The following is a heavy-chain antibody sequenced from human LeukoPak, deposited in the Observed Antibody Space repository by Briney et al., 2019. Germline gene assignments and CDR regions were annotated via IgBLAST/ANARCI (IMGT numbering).Heavy chain of an antibody. Sequence: ASVKVSCKASGYTFTSYAMNWVRQAPGQGLEWMGWINTNTGNPTYAQGFTGRFVFSLDTSVSTAYLQISSLKAEDTAVYYCARDHRGSSWYPFDCWGQGTLVTVSS. CDR1: GYTFTSYA. CDR3: ARDHRGSSWYPFDC. J-gene: IGHJ4*02. CDR2: INTNTGNP. V-gene: IGHV7-4-1*02. D-gene: IGHD6-13*01.